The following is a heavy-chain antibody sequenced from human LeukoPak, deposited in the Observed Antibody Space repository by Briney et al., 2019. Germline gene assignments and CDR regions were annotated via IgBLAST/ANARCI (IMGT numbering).Heavy chain of an antibody. CDR3: ARVFRGAETSNWFHP. V-gene: IGHV4-59*01. Sequence: PSETLSLTCTVSGGSINGYYWTWIPQPPGKGLEWIGYISDSGSTNYNPSLKSRVTMSVDSSNTEFSLRLNSVTAADTAVYYCARVFRGAETSNWFHPWGQGTLVTVSS. CDR2: ISDSGST. J-gene: IGHJ5*02. D-gene: IGHD3-3*01. CDR1: GGSINGYY.